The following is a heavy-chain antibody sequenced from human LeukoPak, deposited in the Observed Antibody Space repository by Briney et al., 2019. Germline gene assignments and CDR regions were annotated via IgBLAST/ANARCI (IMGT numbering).Heavy chain of an antibody. CDR1: GFTVSTNY. Sequence: GGSLRLSCAASGFTVSTNYMSWVRQAPGKGLKWVSFIYSGGSTYYADSVKGRFTISRDNSKNTLYLQMNSLRADDTAVYYCARAGDGYNPYYYYDGMDVWGQGTTVTVSS. J-gene: IGHJ6*02. D-gene: IGHD5-24*01. CDR3: ARAGDGYNPYYYYDGMDV. V-gene: IGHV3-53*01. CDR2: IYSGGST.